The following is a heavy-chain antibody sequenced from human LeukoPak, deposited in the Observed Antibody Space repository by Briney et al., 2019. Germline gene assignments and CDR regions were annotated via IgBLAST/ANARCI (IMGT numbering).Heavy chain of an antibody. D-gene: IGHD3-3*01. Sequence: SETLSLSCTVSGISIRSYYWSWIRQPPGKGLEYMGYIYYSGTTNYTPSLKSRVTMSVDTSENQFSLKLSSVPAADTAVYYCARRVENENWYFDLWGRGTLVTVSS. CDR2: IYYSGTT. J-gene: IGHJ2*01. CDR1: GISIRSYY. CDR3: ARRVENENWYFDL. V-gene: IGHV4-59*08.